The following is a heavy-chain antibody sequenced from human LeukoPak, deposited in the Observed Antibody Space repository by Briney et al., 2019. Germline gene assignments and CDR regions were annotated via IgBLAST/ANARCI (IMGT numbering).Heavy chain of an antibody. D-gene: IGHD3-3*01. CDR3: ARGFAYDFWSGHDAFDI. CDR1: GFTFSSYA. V-gene: IGHV3-21*01. Sequence: GGSLRLSCAASGFTFSSYAMHWVRQAPGKGLEWVSSISSSSSYIYYADSVKGRFTISRDNAKNSLYLQMNSLRAEDTAVYYCARGFAYDFWSGHDAFDIWGQGTMVTVSS. J-gene: IGHJ3*02. CDR2: ISSSSSYI.